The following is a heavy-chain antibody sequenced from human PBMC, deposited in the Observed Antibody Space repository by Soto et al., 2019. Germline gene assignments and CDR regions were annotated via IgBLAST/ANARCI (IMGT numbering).Heavy chain of an antibody. CDR3: ARGGFYGPAHFEY. J-gene: IGHJ4*02. Sequence: SNSRSWVYHDPGQGLEWLGRIIAYSGKTNYAQKLQGRVTLTADTSTDTAYMELRSLRSDDTAVYYCARGGFYGPAHFEYWGQGTLVTVSS. V-gene: IGHV1-18*01. D-gene: IGHD4-17*01. CDR1: SNS. CDR2: IIAYSGKT.